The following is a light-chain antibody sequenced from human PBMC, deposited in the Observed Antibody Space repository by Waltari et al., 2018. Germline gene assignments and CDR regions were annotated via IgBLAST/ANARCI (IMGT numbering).Light chain of an antibody. V-gene: IGKV3-15*01. CDR3: QQYSDWPPLT. J-gene: IGKJ4*01. CDR2: AAS. Sequence: EILMTQSPGTLSVSPGETDTPPCRASQSLSRNLAWYQLKPGQAPRLLIYAASTGATGIPARFSGSGSGTEFTLTISSLQSEDFAVYYCQQYSDWPPLTFGGGTKVEIK. CDR1: QSLSRN.